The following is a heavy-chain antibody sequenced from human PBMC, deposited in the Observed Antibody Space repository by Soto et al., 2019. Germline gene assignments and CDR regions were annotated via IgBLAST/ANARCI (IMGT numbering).Heavy chain of an antibody. Sequence: GGSLRLSCAASGFTFSSYAMSWVRQAPGKGLEWVSAISGSGGSTYYADYVKGRFTISRDNSKNTLYLQMNSLRAEDTAVYYCAKGSSPSMITFGGVIAEYYFDYWGQGTLVTVSS. CDR2: ISGSGGST. D-gene: IGHD3-16*02. V-gene: IGHV3-23*01. J-gene: IGHJ4*02. CDR3: AKGSSPSMITFGGVIAEYYFDY. CDR1: GFTFSSYA.